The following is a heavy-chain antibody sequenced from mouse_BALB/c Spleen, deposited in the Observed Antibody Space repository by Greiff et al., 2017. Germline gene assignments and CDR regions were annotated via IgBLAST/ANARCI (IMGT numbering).Heavy chain of an antibody. CDR2: IWGDGST. V-gene: IGHV2-6-7*01. CDR1: GFSLTGYG. J-gene: IGHJ4*01. Sequence: QVQLQQSGPGLVAPSQSLSITCTVSGFSLTGYGVNWVRQPPGKGLEWLGMIWGDGSTDYNSALKSRLSISKDNSKSQVFLKMNSLQTDDTARYYCASDDGYGYYAMDYWGQGTSVTVSS. D-gene: IGHD2-3*01. CDR3: ASDDGYGYYAMDY.